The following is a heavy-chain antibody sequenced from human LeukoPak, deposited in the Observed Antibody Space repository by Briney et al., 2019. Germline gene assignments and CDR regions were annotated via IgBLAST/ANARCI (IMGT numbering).Heavy chain of an antibody. V-gene: IGHV3-30*02. CDR2: IRYDGSNK. D-gene: IGHD5-12*01. J-gene: IGHJ4*02. Sequence: GGSLRLSCAASGFTFSSYGMHWVRQAPGKGLEWVAFIRYDGSNKYYADSVKGRFTISRDNSKNPLYLKMNSLRAEDTAVYYCAKDMNIVATTQYYFDYWGQGTLVTVSS. CDR3: AKDMNIVATTQYYFDY. CDR1: GFTFSSYG.